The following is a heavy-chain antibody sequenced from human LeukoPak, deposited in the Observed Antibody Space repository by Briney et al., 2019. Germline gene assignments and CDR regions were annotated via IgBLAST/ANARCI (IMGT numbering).Heavy chain of an antibody. J-gene: IGHJ4*02. D-gene: IGHD3-10*01. CDR1: GFTFGDYA. CDR2: ISGNGGST. V-gene: IGHV3-43*02. CDR3: QKDSRGEFSFTDY. Sequence: GGSLRLSCAPSGFTFGDYAMLCVRQAPGKGLEWVSLISGNGGSTYYADSVKGRFTISRDNSKNSLYLQMNSLRTEDTALYYCQKDSRGEFSFTDYWGQGTLVTVSS.